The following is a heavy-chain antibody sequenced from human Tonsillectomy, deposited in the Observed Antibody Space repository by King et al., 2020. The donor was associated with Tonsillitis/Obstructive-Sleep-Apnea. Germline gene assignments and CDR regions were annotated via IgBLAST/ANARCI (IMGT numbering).Heavy chain of an antibody. J-gene: IGHJ3*01. CDR2: IKEDGSEK. D-gene: IGHD3-22*01. CDR3: ARVFDYYESSGYRAFDF. Sequence: QLVQSGGGLVQPGGSLRLSCAASGFTFSSFWMTWVRQAPGKGLEWVANIKEDGSEKYYVDSVKGRFTISRDNAKNSLYLQMNSLRAEDTAVYYCARVFDYYESSGYRAFDFWGQGTMVTVSP. CDR1: GFTFSSFW. V-gene: IGHV3-7*03.